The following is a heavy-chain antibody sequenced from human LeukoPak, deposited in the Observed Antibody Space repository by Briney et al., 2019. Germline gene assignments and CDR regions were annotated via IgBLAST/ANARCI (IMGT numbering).Heavy chain of an antibody. J-gene: IGHJ4*02. CDR3: ARGVRFLEWLPNY. CDR1: GYTFTGYY. D-gene: IGHD3-3*01. CDR2: INPNSGGT. V-gene: IGHV1-2*02. Sequence: ASVKVSCKASGYTFTGYYMRWVRQAPGQGLDWMGWINPNSGGTNYAQKFQGRVTMTRDTSISTAYMELSRLRSDDTAVYYCARGVRFLEWLPNYWGQGTLVTVSS.